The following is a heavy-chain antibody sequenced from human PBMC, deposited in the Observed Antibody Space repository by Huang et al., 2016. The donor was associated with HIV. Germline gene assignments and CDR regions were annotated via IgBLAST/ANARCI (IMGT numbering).Heavy chain of an antibody. V-gene: IGHV1-69*13. J-gene: IGHJ4*02. CDR1: GGPFRSYS. Sequence: QVQLLQSGAEVKKPGSSVKVSCKASGGPFRSYSIAWVRQAPGQGLRWMASLIAVLGAPNYSQKLQGRVRVTADESTSTVYMELRDLRPDDTAVYFCARGSLEYSVSSSLDYWGQGTHVTVSS. CDR3: ARGSLEYSVSSSLDY. CDR2: LIAVLGAP. D-gene: IGHD4-4*01.